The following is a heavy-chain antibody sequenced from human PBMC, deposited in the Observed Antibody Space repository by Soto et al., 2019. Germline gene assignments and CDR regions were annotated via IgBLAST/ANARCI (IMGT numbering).Heavy chain of an antibody. CDR3: GRNNLYTYSDS. CDR2: VSTYNGER. J-gene: IGHJ4*02. D-gene: IGHD1-1*01. CDR1: GYTFTTYG. V-gene: IGHV1-18*01. Sequence: QVQLVQSGAEVKKPGDLVKVSCKASGYTFTTYGISWVRQAPGQGLEWMGWVSTYNGERSYVQNFQDRVTMTTDTSTSTAYMELRNLRSDDTAVYYCGRNNLYTYSDSWGQGTLVTVSS.